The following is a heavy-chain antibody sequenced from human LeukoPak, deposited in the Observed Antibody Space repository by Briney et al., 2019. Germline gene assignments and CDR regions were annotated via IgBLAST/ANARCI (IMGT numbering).Heavy chain of an antibody. CDR1: GFTFSSYG. CDR2: ISYDGSNK. J-gene: IGHJ6*02. D-gene: IGHD3-10*01. CDR3: AKVEYWQWIGELSLYYYYYYGMDV. Sequence: PGGSLRLSCAASGFTFSSYGMHWVRQAPGKGLEWVAVISYDGSNKYYADSVKGRFTISRDNSKNTLYLQMNSLRAEDTAVYYCAKVEYWQWIGELSLYYYYYYGMDVWGQGTTVTVSS. V-gene: IGHV3-30*18.